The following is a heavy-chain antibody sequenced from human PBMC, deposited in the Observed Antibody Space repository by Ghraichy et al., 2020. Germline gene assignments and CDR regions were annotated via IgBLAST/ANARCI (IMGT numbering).Heavy chain of an antibody. CDR2: IDGSGGSP. J-gene: IGHJ6*03. D-gene: IGHD1-7*01. Sequence: GGSLRLSCAASGFTFSNYAMGWVRQAPGKGLEWVSAIDGSGGSPYYADSVKGRFTISRDNSRNTLSLQMNSLRVEDTAVYYCGTTDYYYYYMDVWGKGTPVTVSS. V-gene: IGHV3-23*01. CDR3: GTTDYYYYYMDV. CDR1: GFTFSNYA.